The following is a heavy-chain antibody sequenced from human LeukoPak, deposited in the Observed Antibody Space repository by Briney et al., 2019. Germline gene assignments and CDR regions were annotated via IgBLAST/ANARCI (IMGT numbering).Heavy chain of an antibody. V-gene: IGHV3-23*01. D-gene: IGHD3-22*01. Sequence: GGSLRLSCAASGFTFSSHDMNWVRQAPGKGLEWVSSISGGGGSTYYADSVKGRFTISRDNSKNTMYLQMNSLRAEDTAVYYCAKDLRITIIVVVKAPTEFDYWGQGTLVTVSS. CDR3: AKDLRITIIVVVKAPTEFDY. CDR2: ISGGGGST. J-gene: IGHJ4*02. CDR1: GFTFSSHD.